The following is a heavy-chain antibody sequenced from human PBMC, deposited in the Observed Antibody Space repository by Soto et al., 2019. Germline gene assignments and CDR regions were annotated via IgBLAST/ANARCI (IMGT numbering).Heavy chain of an antibody. CDR2: ISGYNGNT. V-gene: IGHV1-18*04. CDR3: AGAASGNYDSQYFHN. CDR1: GYTFTSSG. J-gene: IGHJ1*01. Sequence: ASVKVSCKASGYTFTSSGISWVRQAPGQGPEWMGWISGYNGNTNSAQKLQDRVTMTTDTSTSTAYMELRSLRSDDTAVYFCAGAASGNYDSQYFHNWGQGTLVTVSS. D-gene: IGHD1-26*01.